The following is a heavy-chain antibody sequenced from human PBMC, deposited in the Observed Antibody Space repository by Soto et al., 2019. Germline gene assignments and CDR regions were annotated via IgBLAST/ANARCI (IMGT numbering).Heavy chain of an antibody. V-gene: IGHV3-23*01. CDR3: AKLGTMGVFDN. J-gene: IGHJ4*02. Sequence: EVQLLISGGGLVSPGGSLRLSCADSGFTFSSYAMSWVRQAPGKGLEWLAGITFRGDNTYYADSVKGRFSLSRDNSRNRLDLQMNNLKVEDTALYYCAKLGTMGVFDNWGQGTLLTVTS. D-gene: IGHD1-1*01. CDR2: ITFRGDNT. CDR1: GFTFSSYA.